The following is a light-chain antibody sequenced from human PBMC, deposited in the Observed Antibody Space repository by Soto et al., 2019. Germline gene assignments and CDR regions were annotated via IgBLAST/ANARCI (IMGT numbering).Light chain of an antibody. Sequence: DIQMTQSPSTLSASVGDRVTITCRASRSIGTWVAWHQRKPGKAPKLLIYDASSLQSGVPSRFSGSGSGTEFTLTITSLQTDDFATYFCQQYDSYSWTFGQGTHVEFK. CDR3: QQYDSYSWT. CDR1: RSIGTW. V-gene: IGKV1-5*01. CDR2: DAS. J-gene: IGKJ1*01.